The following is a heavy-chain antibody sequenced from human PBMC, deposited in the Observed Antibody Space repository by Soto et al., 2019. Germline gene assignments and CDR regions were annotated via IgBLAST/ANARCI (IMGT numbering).Heavy chain of an antibody. CDR2: IYSGGST. D-gene: IGHD6-13*01. CDR1: GFTVSSNY. J-gene: IGHJ4*02. Sequence: PGGSLRLSCAASGFTVSSNYMSWVRQAPGKGLEWVSVIYSGGSTYYADSVKGRFTISRDNSKNTLYLQMNSLRAEDTAVYYCAREIAAAALDYWGQGTLVTVSS. CDR3: AREIAAAALDY. V-gene: IGHV3-53*01.